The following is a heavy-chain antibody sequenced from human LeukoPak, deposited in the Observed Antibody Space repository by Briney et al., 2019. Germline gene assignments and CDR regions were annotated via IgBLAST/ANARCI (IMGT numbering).Heavy chain of an antibody. D-gene: IGHD3-10*01. CDR3: TRDMIWFGEFEYAFDI. J-gene: IGHJ3*02. CDR1: GGSISSSSYY. Sequence: SETLSLTCTVSGGSISSSSYYWGWIRQPPGKGLEWIGSIYYSGSTYYNPSLKSRVTISVDTSKNQFSLKLSSVTAADTAVYYCTRDMIWFGEFEYAFDIWGQGTMVTVSS. V-gene: IGHV4-39*07. CDR2: IYYSGST.